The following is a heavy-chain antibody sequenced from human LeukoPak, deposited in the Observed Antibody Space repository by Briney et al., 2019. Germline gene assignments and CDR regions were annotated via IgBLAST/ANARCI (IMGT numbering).Heavy chain of an antibody. CDR2: MDPNSGNT. J-gene: IGHJ4*02. Sequence: ASVKVSCKASGYTFTSYDINWVRQAPGQGLEWMGWMDPNSGNTGYAQKFQGRVTITRNTSISTAYMELSSLGSEDTAVYYCARGLSELLQFDYWGQGTLVTVSS. CDR1: GYTFTSYD. CDR3: ARGLSELLQFDY. V-gene: IGHV1-8*01. D-gene: IGHD1-26*01.